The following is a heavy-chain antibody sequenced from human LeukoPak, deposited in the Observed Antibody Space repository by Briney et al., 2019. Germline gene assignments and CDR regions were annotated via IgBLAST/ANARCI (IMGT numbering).Heavy chain of an antibody. V-gene: IGHV3-33*06. D-gene: IGHD3-22*01. Sequence: GGSLRPSCAASGFIFSSYGMHWVRQAPGKGLEWGAVIWYDGNNKYYADSVKGRFTISRDNSKNTLYLKMNSLMAEDTAVYYGAKPYYYDGSGYYHPFDYWGQGTPVTVSS. CDR1: GFIFSSYG. J-gene: IGHJ4*02. CDR3: AKPYYYDGSGYYHPFDY. CDR2: IWYDGNNK.